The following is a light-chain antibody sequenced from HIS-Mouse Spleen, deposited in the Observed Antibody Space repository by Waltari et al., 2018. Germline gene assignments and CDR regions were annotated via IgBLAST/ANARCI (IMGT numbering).Light chain of an antibody. V-gene: IGKV3-11*01. J-gene: IGKJ2*01. Sequence: EIVFTQSPAPQSLSPWERAALSCRASQRVRSYLAWYQQKPVQAPRILIYVASNRATGIPARFSGSGSGTDFTLTISSLEPEDFAVYYCQQRSNWPHTFGQGTKLEIK. CDR3: QQRSNWPHT. CDR2: VAS. CDR1: QRVRSY.